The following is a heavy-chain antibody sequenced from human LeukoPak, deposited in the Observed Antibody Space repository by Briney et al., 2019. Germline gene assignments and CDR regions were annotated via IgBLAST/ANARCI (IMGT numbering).Heavy chain of an antibody. J-gene: IGHJ6*02. D-gene: IGHD6-13*01. V-gene: IGHV4-4*07. Sequence: KPSETLCLTCTVSGGSISSYYWSWIRQPAGKGLEWIGRIYTSGSTNYNPSLKSRVTMSVDTSKNQLSLILSSVTAADTAVYYCARQQLAGGYYYYAMDVWGQGTTVTVSS. CDR3: ARQQLAGGYYYYAMDV. CDR2: IYTSGST. CDR1: GGSISSYY.